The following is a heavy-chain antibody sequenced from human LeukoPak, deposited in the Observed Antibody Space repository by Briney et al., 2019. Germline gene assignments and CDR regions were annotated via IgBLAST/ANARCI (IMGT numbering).Heavy chain of an antibody. Sequence: PSETLSLTCAVYGGSFSGYYWSWIRQPPGKGLEWIGEINHSGSTNYNPSLKSRVTISVDTSKNQFSLKLSSVTAADTAVYYCARGIKQQGMPFRRYYFDYWGQGTLVTVSS. D-gene: IGHD6-13*01. J-gene: IGHJ4*02. CDR3: ARGIKQQGMPFRRYYFDY. CDR1: GGSFSGYY. CDR2: INHSGST. V-gene: IGHV4-34*01.